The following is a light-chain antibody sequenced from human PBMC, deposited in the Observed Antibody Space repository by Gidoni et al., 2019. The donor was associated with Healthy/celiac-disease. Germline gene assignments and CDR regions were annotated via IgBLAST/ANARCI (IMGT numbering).Light chain of an antibody. CDR2: GNS. CDR3: QSYDSSLSGSMV. V-gene: IGLV1-40*01. J-gene: IGLJ2*01. CDR1: SSNIGAGYD. Sequence: SVLTQPPSVSGAPGQRVTISCTGSSSNIGAGYDVHWYQQLPGTAPKLLIYGNSNRPSGVPDRFSGSKSGTSASLAITGLQAEDEADYYCQSYDSSLSGSMVFGGGTKLPVL.